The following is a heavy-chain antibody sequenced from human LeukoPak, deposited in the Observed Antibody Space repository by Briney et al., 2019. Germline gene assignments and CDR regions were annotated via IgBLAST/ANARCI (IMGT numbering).Heavy chain of an antibody. V-gene: IGHV3-23*01. Sequence: GGSLRLSCVASGFTFKSYAMNWVRQAPGKGLEWVSGITNGGTAHYGDSVKGRFTISRDNSKSSLYLQMNTLSAEDTAVYYCARDVVKNVWGSYVEIEANWFDPWGQGTLVTVSS. CDR3: ARDVVKNVWGSYVEIEANWFDP. CDR2: ITNGGTA. CDR1: GFTFKSYA. J-gene: IGHJ5*02. D-gene: IGHD3-16*01.